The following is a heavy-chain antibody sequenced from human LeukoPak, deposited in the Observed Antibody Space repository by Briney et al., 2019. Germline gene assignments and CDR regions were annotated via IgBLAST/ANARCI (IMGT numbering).Heavy chain of an antibody. CDR2: ISYIGST. J-gene: IGHJ3*02. V-gene: IGHV4-59*11. CDR1: DDSFSSHY. CDR3: ARDLVTVTKGFDI. Sequence: SGTLSLTCAVSDDSFSSHYWTWIRQPPGKGLEWIGYISYIGSTNYNPSLKSRVTISIDTSKNQFSLKLTSVTAADTAVYYCARDLVTVTKGFDIWGQGTMVSVSS. D-gene: IGHD4-17*01.